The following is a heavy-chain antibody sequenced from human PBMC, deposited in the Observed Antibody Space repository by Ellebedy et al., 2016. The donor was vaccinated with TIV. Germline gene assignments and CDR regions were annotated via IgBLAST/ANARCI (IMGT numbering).Heavy chain of an antibody. CDR2: LSSDVTNK. CDR3: AGGEGWEAGTTDFDY. D-gene: IGHD1-7*01. V-gene: IGHV3-30*04. CDR1: GFTLSSYA. Sequence: GGSLRPSCAASGFTLSSYAMHWVSQVQDNGLEWVAALSSDVTNKYYADSVTDPFTISRDNSKNPLYLQMNSLRAEDTAVYDCAGGEGWEAGTTDFDYWGQGTLVTVSS. J-gene: IGHJ4*02.